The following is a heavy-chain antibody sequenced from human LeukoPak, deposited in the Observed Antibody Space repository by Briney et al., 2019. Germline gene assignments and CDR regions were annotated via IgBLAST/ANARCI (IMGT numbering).Heavy chain of an antibody. Sequence: SETLSLTCTVSGGSISSYYWSWIRQPPGKGLEWIGYIYYSGSTNYNPSLKSRVTISVDTSKNQFSLKLSSVTAADTAVYYCARGDYDFWSGYYFSFDYWGQGTLVTVPS. CDR2: IYYSGST. D-gene: IGHD3-3*01. CDR1: GGSISSYY. V-gene: IGHV4-59*08. J-gene: IGHJ4*02. CDR3: ARGDYDFWSGYYFSFDY.